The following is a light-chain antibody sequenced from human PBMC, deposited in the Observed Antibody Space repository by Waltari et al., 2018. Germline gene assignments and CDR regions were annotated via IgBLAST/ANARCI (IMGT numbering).Light chain of an antibody. CDR2: VNSDGSH. J-gene: IGLJ3*02. Sequence: QLVLTQSPSASASLGASVKLTCTLSSGHSSNVIAWHQQQPEKGPQYLMKVNSDGSHSKGDGIPERFSGSSSGAERYLTIANVQSEDEADYYCQTGGHGTWVFGGGTKLTVL. CDR1: SGHSSNV. CDR3: QTGGHGTWV. V-gene: IGLV4-69*01.